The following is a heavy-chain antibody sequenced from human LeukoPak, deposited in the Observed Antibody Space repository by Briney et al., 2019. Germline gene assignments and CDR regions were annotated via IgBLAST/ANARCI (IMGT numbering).Heavy chain of an antibody. D-gene: IGHD1-7*01. J-gene: IGHJ5*02. CDR1: GGSFSGYC. CDR2: INHSGST. V-gene: IGHV4-34*01. Sequence: PSETLSLTCAVYGGSFSGYCWSWIRQPPGKGLEWIGEINHSGSTNYNPSLKSRVTISVDTSKNQFSLKLSSVTAADTAVYYCARVRMELRSYNWFDPWGQGTLVTVSS. CDR3: ARVRMELRSYNWFDP.